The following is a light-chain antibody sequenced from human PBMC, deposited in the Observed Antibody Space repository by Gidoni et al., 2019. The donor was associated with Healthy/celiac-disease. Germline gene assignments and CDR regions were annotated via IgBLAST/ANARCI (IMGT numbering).Light chain of an antibody. V-gene: IGKV1-39*01. CDR1: QNISIY. J-gene: IGKJ4*01. CDR3: QQSYSNPLA. Sequence: DIQMTQSPSSLSASVGDRVTITCRASQNISIYLNWYQQKPGKAPKVLIHAASSLQSGVPSTFSGSGSGTDFTLTITSLQREDFATYYCQQSYSNPLAFGEGTKVEI. CDR2: AAS.